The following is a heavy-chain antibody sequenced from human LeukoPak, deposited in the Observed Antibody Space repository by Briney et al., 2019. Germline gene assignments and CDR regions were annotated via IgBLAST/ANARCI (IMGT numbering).Heavy chain of an antibody. V-gene: IGHV4-59*12. J-gene: IGHJ4*02. CDR2: IYYSGST. D-gene: IGHD3-3*01. CDR3: ARLIDHFGVVIT. CDR1: GGSISSYY. Sequence: NPSETLSLTCTVSGGSISSYYWSWIRQPPGKGLEWIGYIYYSGSTNYNPSLKSRVTISVDTSKNQFSLKLSSVTAADTAVYYCARLIDHFGVVITWGQGTLVTVSS.